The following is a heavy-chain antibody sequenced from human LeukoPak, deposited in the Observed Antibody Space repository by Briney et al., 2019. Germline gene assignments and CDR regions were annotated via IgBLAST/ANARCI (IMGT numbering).Heavy chain of an antibody. D-gene: IGHD3-22*01. CDR1: GYTFTSYD. J-gene: IGHJ1*01. CDR2: INAGNGNT. Sequence: ASVKVSCKASGYTFTSYDINWVRQAPGQRLEWMGWINAGNGNTKYSQEFQGRVTITRDTSASTAYMELSRLRSDDTAVYYCARGYYDSSDFEYFQHWGQGTLATVSS. V-gene: IGHV1-3*01. CDR3: ARGYYDSSDFEYFQH.